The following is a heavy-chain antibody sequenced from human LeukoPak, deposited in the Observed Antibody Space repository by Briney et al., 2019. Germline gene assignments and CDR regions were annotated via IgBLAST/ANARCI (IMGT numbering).Heavy chain of an antibody. CDR1: GFTFSNYG. Sequence: GGSLRLSCAASGFTFSNYGMHWVRQAPGKGLEWVAVISYDGGNKYYADSVKGRFTISRDNSKNSLYLQMNSLRAEDTAVYYCAKSVAGNLNWFDPWGQGTLVTVSS. CDR2: ISYDGGNK. CDR3: AKSVAGNLNWFDP. D-gene: IGHD6-19*01. V-gene: IGHV3-30*18. J-gene: IGHJ5*02.